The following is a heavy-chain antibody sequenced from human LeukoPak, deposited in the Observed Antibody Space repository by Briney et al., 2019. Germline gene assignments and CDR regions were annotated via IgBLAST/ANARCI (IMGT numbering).Heavy chain of an antibody. CDR2: IYHSGST. CDR3: ARADYYGSGATVDY. D-gene: IGHD3-10*01. Sequence: SQTLSLTCAVSGGSISSGGYSWSWIRQPPGKGLEWIGYIYHSGSTYYTPSLKSRVTISVDRSKNQFSLKLSSVTAADTAVYYCARADYYGSGATVDYWGQGTLVTVSS. CDR1: GGSISSGGYS. V-gene: IGHV4-30-2*01. J-gene: IGHJ4*02.